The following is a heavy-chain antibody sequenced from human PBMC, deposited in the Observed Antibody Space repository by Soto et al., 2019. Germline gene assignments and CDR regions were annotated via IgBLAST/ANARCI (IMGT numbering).Heavy chain of an antibody. CDR3: AATMFGEVTDY. CDR2: IIPIFGTA. V-gene: IGHV1-69*01. CDR1: GGTFSSYA. Sequence: QVQLVQSGAEVKKPGSSVKCSCKASGGTFSSYAISWVRQAPGHGLEWMGGIIPIFGTANYAQKFQGRVTNTADESTSTAYMALSSLTAEDTAVYYCAATMFGEVTDYWGQGTLVTVSS. J-gene: IGHJ4*02. D-gene: IGHD3-3*01.